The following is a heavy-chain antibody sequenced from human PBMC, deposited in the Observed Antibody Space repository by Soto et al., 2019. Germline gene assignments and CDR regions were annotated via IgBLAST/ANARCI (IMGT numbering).Heavy chain of an antibody. CDR3: ARVKATLYRHYYFDY. J-gene: IGHJ4*02. CDR1: GGTIKSGDYF. D-gene: IGHD5-12*01. Sequence: SEHLSLTLIFSGGTIKSGDYFWNLIRQPPGKGLEWIVSIFYTGSTYYSPSLKSRASMSMDTSKNPFSLRLRSLTAADTAVYFCARVKATLYRHYYFDYWGQGTPVTVSS. V-gene: IGHV4-30-4*01. CDR2: IFYTGST.